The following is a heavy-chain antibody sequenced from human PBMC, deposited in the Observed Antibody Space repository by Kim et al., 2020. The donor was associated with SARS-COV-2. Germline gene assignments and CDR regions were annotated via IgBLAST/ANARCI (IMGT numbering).Heavy chain of an antibody. V-gene: IGHV3-33*01. J-gene: IGHJ4*02. Sequence: NKYYADSVKGRFTISRDNSKNTLYLQMNSLRAEDTAVYYCVREQLVTLDYWGQGTLVTVSS. CDR2: NK. CDR3: VREQLVTLDY. D-gene: IGHD6-6*01.